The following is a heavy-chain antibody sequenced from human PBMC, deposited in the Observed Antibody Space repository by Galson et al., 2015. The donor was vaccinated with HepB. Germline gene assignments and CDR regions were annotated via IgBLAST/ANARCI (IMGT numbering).Heavy chain of an antibody. Sequence: SLRLSCAASGFTFSSYAMSWVRQAPGKGLEWVSAISGSGGSTYYADSVKGRFTISRDNSKNTLYLQMNSLRAEDTAVYYCAKRLKRAVAGYDYWGQGTLVTVSS. CDR1: GFTFSSYA. D-gene: IGHD6-19*01. CDR3: AKRLKRAVAGYDY. J-gene: IGHJ4*02. CDR2: ISGSGGST. V-gene: IGHV3-23*01.